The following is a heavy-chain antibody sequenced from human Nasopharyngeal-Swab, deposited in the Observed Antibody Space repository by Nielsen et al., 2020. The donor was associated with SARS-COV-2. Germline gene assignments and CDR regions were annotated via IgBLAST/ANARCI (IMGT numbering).Heavy chain of an antibody. V-gene: IGHV3-74*01. J-gene: IGHJ6*02. CDR2: INSDGSST. CDR3: TRGANGYNFGYYYYGMDV. Sequence: VRQAPLKGLVWVSRINSDGSSTSYADYVKGRFKRARDNDKKTRYLQMNSLRAEDTAVYYCTRGANGYNFGYYYYGMDVWGQGTTVTVSS. D-gene: IGHD5-24*01.